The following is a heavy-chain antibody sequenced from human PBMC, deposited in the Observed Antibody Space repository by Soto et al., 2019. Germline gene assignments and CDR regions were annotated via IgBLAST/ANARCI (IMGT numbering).Heavy chain of an antibody. CDR2: TYYRSKWYN. Sequence: SQTLSLTCAISGDSVSGNSAAWNWIRQSPSRGLEWLGRTYYRSKWYNEYAVSVESRITINPDTSKNQFSLQPDSVTAEDTAVYYCVRDPKTSGCLNAFDFSGQVTMVTVSS. CDR1: GDSVSGNSAA. D-gene: IGHD6-19*01. V-gene: IGHV6-1*01. J-gene: IGHJ3*01. CDR3: VRDPKTSGCLNAFDF.